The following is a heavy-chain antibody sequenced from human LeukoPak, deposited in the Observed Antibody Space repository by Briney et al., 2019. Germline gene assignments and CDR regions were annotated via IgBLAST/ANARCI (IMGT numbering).Heavy chain of an antibody. CDR2: IKTAGDT. J-gene: IGHJ4*02. CDR1: GFTFSDYY. V-gene: IGHV3-66*01. Sequence: GGSLRLSCAASGFTFSDYYMHWVRQAPGKGLEWASLIKTAGDTHSADSVRGRFTISRDISKNTLFLQMNTLRVEDTAFYYCARGEGYMIRDWGQGTLVTVSP. CDR3: ARGEGYMIRD. D-gene: IGHD3-10*01.